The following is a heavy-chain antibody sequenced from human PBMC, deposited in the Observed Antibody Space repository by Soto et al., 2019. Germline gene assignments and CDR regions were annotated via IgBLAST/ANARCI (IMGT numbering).Heavy chain of an antibody. V-gene: IGHV1-18*01. Sequence: GASVKVSCKASGYTFTSYGISWVRQAPGQGLEWMGWISAYNGNTNYAQKLQGRVTMTTDTSTSTAYMELRSLRSDDTAVYYCARETGLKKQYSSSYYYYYGMDVWGQGTTVTVSS. CDR2: ISAYNGNT. CDR1: GYTFTSYG. D-gene: IGHD6-6*01. CDR3: ARETGLKKQYSSSYYYYYGMDV. J-gene: IGHJ6*02.